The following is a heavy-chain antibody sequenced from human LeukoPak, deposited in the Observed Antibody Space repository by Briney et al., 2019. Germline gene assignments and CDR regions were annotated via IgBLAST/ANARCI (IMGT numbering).Heavy chain of an antibody. Sequence: PSETLSLTCTVSGGSISSSSYYWGWIRQPPGKGLEWIGSIYYSGSTYHNPSLKSRVTISVDTSQNPFSLQLSSVTAADTAVYYCARYSSPDYWGQGTLVTVSS. V-gene: IGHV4-39*01. D-gene: IGHD6-19*01. CDR2: IYYSGST. CDR3: ARYSSPDY. J-gene: IGHJ4*02. CDR1: GGSISSSSYY.